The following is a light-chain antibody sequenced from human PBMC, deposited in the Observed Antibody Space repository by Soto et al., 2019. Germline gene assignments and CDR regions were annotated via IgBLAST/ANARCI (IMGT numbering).Light chain of an antibody. CDR2: ENN. J-gene: IGLJ1*01. CDR1: SSNIGNNY. CDR3: ATWDSSLSACPYV. V-gene: IGLV1-51*02. Sequence: QSVLTQPPSVSAAPGQKVTISCSGSSSNIGNNYVSWYQQLPGTAPKLLIYENNKRPSGIPDRFSGSKSGTSATLGITGLQTGDEADYYGATWDSSLSACPYVFGTGTMVTV.